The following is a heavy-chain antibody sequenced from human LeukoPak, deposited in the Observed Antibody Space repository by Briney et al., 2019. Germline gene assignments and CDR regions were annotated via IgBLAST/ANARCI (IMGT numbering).Heavy chain of an antibody. D-gene: IGHD2-21*01. CDR1: GYTFTSYG. CDR2: ISAYNGNT. V-gene: IGHV1-18*01. CDR3: ARHRAYCGGDCYPSPFDY. Sequence: ASVKVSCKASGYTFTSYGISGVRQAPGQGLEWMGWISAYNGNTNYAQKLQGRVTMTTDTSTSTAYMELRSLRSDDTAVYYCARHRAYCGGDCYPSPFDYWGQGTLVTVSS. J-gene: IGHJ4*02.